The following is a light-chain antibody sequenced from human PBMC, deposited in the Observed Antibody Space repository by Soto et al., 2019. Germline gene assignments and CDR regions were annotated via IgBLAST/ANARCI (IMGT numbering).Light chain of an antibody. CDR2: EVT. CDR1: SGDVGGYDY. CDR3: SSYAGSDNPYV. Sequence: QSVLTQPPSASGSPGQSVTISCTGTSGDVGGYDYVSWYQQHPGKAPKLMIYEVTKRPLGVPDRFSGSKSGNTASLTVSGLQAEDEADSYCSSYAGSDNPYVFGNGTKVTV. V-gene: IGLV2-8*01. J-gene: IGLJ1*01.